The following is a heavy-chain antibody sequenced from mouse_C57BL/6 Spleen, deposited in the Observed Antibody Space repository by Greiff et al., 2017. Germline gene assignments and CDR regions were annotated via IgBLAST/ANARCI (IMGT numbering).Heavy chain of an antibody. V-gene: IGHV1-61*01. Sequence: QVQLQQPGAELVRPGSSVKLSCKASGYTFTSYWMDWVKQRPGQGLEWIGNIYPSDSETHYTQKFKDKATFTVDKSSSTAYMQLSSLTSEDSAVXYCARWGMVTTVWGQGTLVTVSA. D-gene: IGHD2-2*01. CDR3: ARWGMVTTV. CDR2: IYPSDSET. CDR1: GYTFTSYW. J-gene: IGHJ3*01.